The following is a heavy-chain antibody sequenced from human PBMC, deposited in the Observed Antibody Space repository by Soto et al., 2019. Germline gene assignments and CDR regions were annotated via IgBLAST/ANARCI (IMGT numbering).Heavy chain of an antibody. CDR3: ARVQSGYDFAY. CDR1: GYTFTSYG. Sequence: QVQLVRSGAEVKKPGASVKVSCKASGYTFTSYGINWVRQAPGQGLEWMGWISANNGNTHYAQKRQGRVTMTTDTSTSTAYMELRSLRSDDTAVYYCARVQSGYDFAYWGQGTLVTVSS. CDR2: ISANNGNT. J-gene: IGHJ4*02. D-gene: IGHD5-12*01. V-gene: IGHV1-18*01.